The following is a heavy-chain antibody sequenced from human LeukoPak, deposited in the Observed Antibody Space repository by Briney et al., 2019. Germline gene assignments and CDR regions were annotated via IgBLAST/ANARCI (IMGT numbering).Heavy chain of an antibody. CDR2: ISSSGSTI. CDR3: AGVDPEMDNWFDP. D-gene: IGHD5-24*01. Sequence: PGGSLRLSCAASGFTFNSYDMTWVRQAPGKGLEWVSYISSSGSTIYYADSVKGRFTISRDNAKNSLYLQMNSLRAEDTAVYYCAGVDPEMDNWFDPWGQGNLVTVS. CDR1: GFTFNSYD. J-gene: IGHJ5*02. V-gene: IGHV3-48*03.